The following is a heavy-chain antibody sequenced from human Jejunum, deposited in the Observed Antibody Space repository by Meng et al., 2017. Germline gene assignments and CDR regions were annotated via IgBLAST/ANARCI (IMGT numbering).Heavy chain of an antibody. CDR1: GDSINTYY. D-gene: IGHD1-14*01. J-gene: IGHJ4*02. V-gene: IGHV4-59*01. CDR2: IYYSGST. CDR3: ARHLNHLFDY. Sequence: QLQLQESGAGLVKPSETLSLTCTVSGDSINTYYWSWIRQPPGKGLEWIGYIYYSGSTNYNPSLKSRVTISVDTSKNQFSLKLSSVTAADTAVYYCARHLNHLFDYWGQGTLVTVSS.